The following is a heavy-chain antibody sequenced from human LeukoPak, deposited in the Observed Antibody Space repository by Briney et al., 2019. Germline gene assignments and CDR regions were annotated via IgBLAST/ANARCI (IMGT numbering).Heavy chain of an antibody. CDR2: ISESGAST. J-gene: IGHJ4*02. CDR1: GFTFSSYW. Sequence: GGSLRLSCAASGFTFSSYWMSWVRQAPGKGLEWVAAISESGASTYYAASVKGRFTISRENAKNSLYLQMNSLRAGDTAVYYCARDRYGSGSFDYWGQGTLVTVSS. D-gene: IGHD3-10*01. CDR3: ARDRYGSGSFDY. V-gene: IGHV3-23*01.